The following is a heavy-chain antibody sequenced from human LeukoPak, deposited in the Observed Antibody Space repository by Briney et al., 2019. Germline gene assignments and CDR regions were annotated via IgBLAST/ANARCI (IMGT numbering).Heavy chain of an antibody. CDR2: INPNSGGT. CDR3: ARDRDGCKPGGFDY. Sequence: ASVKVSCKASGYTFTGYYMHWVRQAPGQGLEWMGRINPNSGGTNYAQKFQGRVTMTRDTSISTAYMELSRLRSDDTAVYYCARDRDGCKPGGFDYWGQGTLVTVSS. V-gene: IGHV1-2*06. D-gene: IGHD5-24*01. J-gene: IGHJ4*02. CDR1: GYTFTGYY.